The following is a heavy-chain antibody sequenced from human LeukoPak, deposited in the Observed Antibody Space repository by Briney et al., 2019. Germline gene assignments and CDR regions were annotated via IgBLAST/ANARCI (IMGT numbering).Heavy chain of an antibody. D-gene: IGHD3-22*01. V-gene: IGHV1-18*01. J-gene: IGHJ3*02. Sequence: ASVKVSCKASGYTFTSYGISWVRQAPGQGLERMGWISAYNGNTNYAQKLQGRVTMTTDTSTSTAYMELRSLRSDDTAVYYCARDGGPYYDSSGYYESRAFDIWGQGTMVTVSS. CDR2: ISAYNGNT. CDR1: GYTFTSYG. CDR3: ARDGGPYYDSSGYYESRAFDI.